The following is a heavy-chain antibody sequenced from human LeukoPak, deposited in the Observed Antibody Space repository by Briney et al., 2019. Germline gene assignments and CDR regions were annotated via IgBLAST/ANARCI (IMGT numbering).Heavy chain of an antibody. D-gene: IGHD2-15*01. J-gene: IGHJ1*01. V-gene: IGHV4-34*01. CDR2: INHSGST. Sequence: SETLSLTCAVYGGSFSGYYWSWIRQPPGKGLEWIGEINHSGSTNSNPSLKSRVTISVDTSKNQFSLKLRSVTAPDTAMYYCARRLLGYCSGGSCYSGYFQHWGQGTLVTVSS. CDR1: GGSFSGYY. CDR3: ARRLLGYCSGGSCYSGYFQH.